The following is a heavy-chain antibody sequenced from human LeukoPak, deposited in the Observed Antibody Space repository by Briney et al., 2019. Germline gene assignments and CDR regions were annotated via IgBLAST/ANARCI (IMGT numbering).Heavy chain of an antibody. CDR3: ARLPTDY. D-gene: IGHD4-17*01. Sequence: GGSLRLSCAASGFPFSSYEMNWVRQAPGKGLEWVSYISSSCSTIYYAVSVKGRFTISRDNTKNSLDVQMNSLRAEDTAVYYCARLPTDYWQQGTLVTVSA. CDR1: GFPFSSYE. V-gene: IGHV3-48*03. CDR2: ISSSCSTI. J-gene: IGHJ4*01.